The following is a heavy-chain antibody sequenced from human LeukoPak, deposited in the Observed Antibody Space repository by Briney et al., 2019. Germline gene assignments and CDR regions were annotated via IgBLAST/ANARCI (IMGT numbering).Heavy chain of an antibody. CDR2: IYYSGNT. CDR3: ATVTGYRIEDYFDY. Sequence: SETLSLTCTVSGGSFSKYYWSWIRQPPGKGLEWIGNIYYSGNTYYNASLESRVTISVETSKNEFSLKLRSVTAADTAVYYCATVTGYRIEDYFDYWGQGTLVTVSS. CDR1: GGSFSKYY. D-gene: IGHD6-13*01. V-gene: IGHV4-59*01. J-gene: IGHJ4*02.